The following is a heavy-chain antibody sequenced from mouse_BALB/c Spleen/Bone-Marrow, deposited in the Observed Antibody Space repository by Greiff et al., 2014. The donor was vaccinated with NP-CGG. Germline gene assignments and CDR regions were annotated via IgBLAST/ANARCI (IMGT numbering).Heavy chain of an antibody. J-gene: IGHJ2*01. CDR3: AYGSSYDYFDY. V-gene: IGHV14-3*02. D-gene: IGHD1-1*01. CDR1: GFNIKDTY. Sequence: VQLKQSGAELVKPGASVKLSWTASGFNIKDTYMHWVKQRPEQGLEWIGRIDPANGNTKYDPKFQGKATITADTSSNTAYLQLSSLTSEDTAVYYCAYGSSYDYFDYWGQGTTLTVSS. CDR2: IDPANGNT.